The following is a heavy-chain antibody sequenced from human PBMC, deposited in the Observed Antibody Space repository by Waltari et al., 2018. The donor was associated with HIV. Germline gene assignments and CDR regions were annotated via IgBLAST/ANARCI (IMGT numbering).Heavy chain of an antibody. J-gene: IGHJ6*02. CDR1: GYTFTSYD. V-gene: IGHV1-8*01. CDR2: MNPNSGNT. Sequence: QVQLVQSGAEVKKPGASVKVSCKASGYTFTSYDINWVRQATGQGLEWMGWMNPNSGNTGYAQKFQGRVTMTRNTSISTAYMELSSLRSEDTAVYYCARVPGSYYYDSSGYYRPYGIDVWGQGTTVTVSS. D-gene: IGHD3-22*01. CDR3: ARVPGSYYYDSSGYYRPYGIDV.